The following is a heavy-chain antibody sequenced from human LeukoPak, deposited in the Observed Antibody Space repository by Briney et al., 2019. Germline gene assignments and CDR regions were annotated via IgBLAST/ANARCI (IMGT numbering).Heavy chain of an antibody. D-gene: IGHD2-8*01. CDR1: GGSFSGYY. CDR2: INHSGST. V-gene: IGHV4-34*01. Sequence: SETLSLTCAVYGGSFSGYYWSWIRQPPGKGLEWIGEINHSGSTNYNPSLKSRVTISVDTSKNQFSLKLSSVTAADTAVYYCATRTRRDSTYYMDVWGKGTTVTVSS. CDR3: ATRTRRDSTYYMDV. J-gene: IGHJ6*03.